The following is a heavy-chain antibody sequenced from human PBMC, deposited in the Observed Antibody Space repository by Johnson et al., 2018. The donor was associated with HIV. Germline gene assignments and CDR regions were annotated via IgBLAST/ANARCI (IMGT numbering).Heavy chain of an antibody. V-gene: IGHV3-11*04. CDR3: AREARRYHYDSSGYFAFDI. CDR1: GFTFSDYY. Sequence: QMQLVESGGGLVKPGGSLRLSCAASGFTFSDYYMSWIRQAPGKGLEWVSYSSSSGSTIYYADSVQGRFTISRDNAKNSLYLQMNSLRAEDTAVYYCAREARRYHYDSSGYFAFDIWGQGTMVTVSS. J-gene: IGHJ3*02. CDR2: SSSSGSTI. D-gene: IGHD3-22*01.